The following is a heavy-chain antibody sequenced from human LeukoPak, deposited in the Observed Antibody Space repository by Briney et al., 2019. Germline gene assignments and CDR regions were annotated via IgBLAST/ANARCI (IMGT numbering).Heavy chain of an antibody. CDR1: GITFRNYA. CDR3: GKDPNGDYIGAFDF. J-gene: IGHJ3*01. Sequence: QPGGSLRLAWVAAGITFRNYAVTWVSQAPGKGREWVSSITGSGDTRRYADSVKGRFTISRDNSVDTLYLQMNSLSAEDTAIYYCGKDPNGDYIGAFDFWGRGTMVTVSS. D-gene: IGHD4-17*01. V-gene: IGHV3-23*01. CDR2: ITGSGDTR.